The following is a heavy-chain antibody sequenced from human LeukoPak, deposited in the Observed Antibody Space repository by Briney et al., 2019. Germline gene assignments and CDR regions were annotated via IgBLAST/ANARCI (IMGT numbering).Heavy chain of an antibody. J-gene: IGHJ4*02. Sequence: ASVKVSCKASGYTFTSYGISWVRQAPGQGLEWMGFISAYNGNTNYAQKFQGRVTITADESTSTAYMELSSLRSEDTAVYYCARASTERGSRIFDYWGQGTLVTVSS. CDR2: ISAYNGNT. D-gene: IGHD1-14*01. CDR3: ARASTERGSRIFDY. CDR1: GYTFTSYG. V-gene: IGHV1-18*01.